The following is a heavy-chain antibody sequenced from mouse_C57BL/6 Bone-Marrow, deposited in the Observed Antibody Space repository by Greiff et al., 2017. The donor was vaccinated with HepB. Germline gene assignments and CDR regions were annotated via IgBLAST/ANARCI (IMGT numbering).Heavy chain of an antibody. D-gene: IGHD2-12*01. V-gene: IGHV5-6*01. J-gene: IGHJ2*01. CDR2: ISSGGSYT. Sequence: EVQLVESGGDLVKPGGSLKLSCAASGFTFSSYGMSWVRQTPDKRLEWVATISSGGSYTYYPDSVKGRFTISRDNAKNTLYLQMSSLKSEDTAMYYCARHGDYYTFDYWGQGTTLTVSS. CDR1: GFTFSSYG. CDR3: ARHGDYYTFDY.